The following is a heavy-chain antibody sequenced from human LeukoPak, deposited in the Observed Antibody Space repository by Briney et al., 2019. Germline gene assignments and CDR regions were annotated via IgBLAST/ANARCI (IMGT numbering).Heavy chain of an antibody. CDR1: GFTFSSYA. Sequence: GGSLRLSCAASGFTFSSYAMSWVRQAPGKGLERVSAISGSGGSTYYADSVKGRFTISRDNSKNTLYLQMNSLRAEDTAVYYCAKISMQWLYYFDYWGQGTLVTVSS. D-gene: IGHD6-19*01. CDR2: ISGSGGST. V-gene: IGHV3-23*01. J-gene: IGHJ4*02. CDR3: AKISMQWLYYFDY.